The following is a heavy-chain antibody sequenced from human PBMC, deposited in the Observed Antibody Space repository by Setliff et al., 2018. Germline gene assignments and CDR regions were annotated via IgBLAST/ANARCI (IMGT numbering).Heavy chain of an antibody. CDR3: ARMSGFQYMDV. Sequence: TLSLTCTVSGDSISSRRSYWGWFRQPAGKGLEWIGQIYTSWSTNYNPSLKSRVTISLDTSKNQFSLSLSSVTAADTAVYYCARMSGFQYMDVWGKGTTVTSP. CDR1: GDSISSRRSY. J-gene: IGHJ6*03. V-gene: IGHV4-61*09. CDR2: IYTSWST. D-gene: IGHD3-3*01.